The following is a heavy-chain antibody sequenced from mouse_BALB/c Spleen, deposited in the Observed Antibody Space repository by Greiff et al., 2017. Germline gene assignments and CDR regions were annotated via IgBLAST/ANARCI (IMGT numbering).Heavy chain of an antibody. V-gene: IGHV1-54*03. CDR2: INPGSGGT. CDR3: ARGPREGYFDY. D-gene: IGHD6-1*01. CDR1: GYAFTNYL. Sequence: VKLQQSGAELVRPGTSVKVSCKASGYAFTNYLIEWVKQRPGQGLEWIGVINPGSGGTNYNEKFKGKATLTADKSSSTAYMQLSSLTSDDSAVYFCARGPREGYFDYWGQGTTLTVSS. J-gene: IGHJ2*01.